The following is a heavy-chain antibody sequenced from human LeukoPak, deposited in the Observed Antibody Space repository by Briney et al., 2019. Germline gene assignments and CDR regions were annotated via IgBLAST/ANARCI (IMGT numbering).Heavy chain of an antibody. V-gene: IGHV4-39*02. CDR3: AREKYDFWSGYPAYFDY. CDR1: GVSISSSSYY. J-gene: IGHJ4*02. D-gene: IGHD3-3*01. Sequence: SETLSFTCTVSGVSISSSSYYWGWIRQLPGKGLEWIGSIYYSGSTYYNPSLKSRVTISVDTSKNQFSLKLSSVTAADTAVYYCAREKYDFWSGYPAYFDYWGQGTLVTVSS. CDR2: IYYSGST.